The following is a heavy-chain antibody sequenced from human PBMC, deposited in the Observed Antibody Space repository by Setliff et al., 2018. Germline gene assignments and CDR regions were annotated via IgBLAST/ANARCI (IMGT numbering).Heavy chain of an antibody. CDR3: ARDKPEGYNFWSGYLGGGLMDV. D-gene: IGHD3-3*01. V-gene: IGHV4-39*07. CDR1: GGSISSSSYY. J-gene: IGHJ6*02. Sequence: AETLSLTCTVSGGSISSSSYYWGWIRQPPGKGLEWIGSIYYSGSTYYNPSLKSRVTISVDTSKNQFSLKLSSVTAADTAVYYCARDKPEGYNFWSGYLGGGLMDVWGQGTTVTVSS. CDR2: IYYSGST.